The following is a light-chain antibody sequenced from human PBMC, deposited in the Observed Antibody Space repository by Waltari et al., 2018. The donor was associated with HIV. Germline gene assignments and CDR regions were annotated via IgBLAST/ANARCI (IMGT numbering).Light chain of an antibody. CDR2: GSS. V-gene: IGKV1-12*01. CDR1: QDISTW. J-gene: IGKJ2*01. Sequence: DIQMTQSPSSVSASVGDRVTITCRASQDISTWLVWYQQKPGKAPKLLIYGSSTLQSEVPSRFSGSGSGTDFTLTIGSLQPEDFATYFCQQANSFPYTFGQGTKVEIK. CDR3: QQANSFPYT.